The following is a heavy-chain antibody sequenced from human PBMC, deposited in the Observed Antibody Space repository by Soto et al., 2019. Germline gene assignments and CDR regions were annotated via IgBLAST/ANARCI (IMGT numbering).Heavy chain of an antibody. J-gene: IGHJ6*02. CDR3: ARLSGYSYGTYYYYGMDV. D-gene: IGHD5-18*01. CDR1: GGTFSSYA. CDR2: IIPIFGTA. V-gene: IGHV1-69*13. Sequence: SVKVSCKASGGTFSSYAISWVRQAPGQGLEWMGGIIPIFGTANYAQKFQGRVTITADESTSTAYMELSSLRSEDTAVYYCARLSGYSYGTYYYYGMDVWGQGTKVTVSS.